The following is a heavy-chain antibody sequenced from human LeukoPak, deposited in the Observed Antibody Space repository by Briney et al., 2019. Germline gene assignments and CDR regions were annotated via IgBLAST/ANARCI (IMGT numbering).Heavy chain of an antibody. V-gene: IGHV3-30*03. CDR2: ISYDGSNK. CDR3: ARRIREGYCSGGNCYSFGY. D-gene: IGHD2-15*01. J-gene: IGHJ4*02. Sequence: GGSLRLSCAASGFTFDDYGMHWVRQAPGKGLEWVAVISYDGSNKYYADSVKGRFTTSRDNAKNSLYLQMNSLRAEDTAVYFCARRIREGYCSGGNCYSFGYWGQGALVTVSS. CDR1: GFTFDDYG.